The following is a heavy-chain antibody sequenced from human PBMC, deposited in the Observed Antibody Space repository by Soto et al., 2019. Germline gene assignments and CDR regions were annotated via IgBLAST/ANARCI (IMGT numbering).Heavy chain of an antibody. CDR1: GFTFSSYG. V-gene: IGHV3-30*18. D-gene: IGHD3-10*01. J-gene: IGHJ4*02. CDR2: ISYDGSNK. Sequence: GGSLRLSCAASGFTFSSYGMHWVRQAPGKGLERVAVISYDGSNKYYADSVKGRFTISRDNSKNTLYLQMNSLRAEDTAVYYCANAVSTYYYGSGSYSTFDYWGQGTLVTVSS. CDR3: ANAVSTYYYGSGSYSTFDY.